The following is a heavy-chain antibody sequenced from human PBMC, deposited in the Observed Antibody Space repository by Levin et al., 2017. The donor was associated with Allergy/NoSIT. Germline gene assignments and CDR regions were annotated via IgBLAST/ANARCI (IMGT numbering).Heavy chain of an antibody. CDR3: ARLMTFGGVIVYEEYYFDY. Sequence: PGESLKISCKGSGYSFTSYWIGWVRQMPGKGLEWMGIIYPGDSDTRYSPSFQGQVTISADKSISTAYLQWSSLKASDTAMYYCARLMTFGGVIVYEEYYFDYWGQGTLVTVSS. J-gene: IGHJ4*02. V-gene: IGHV5-51*01. CDR1: GYSFTSYW. CDR2: IYPGDSDT. D-gene: IGHD3-16*02.